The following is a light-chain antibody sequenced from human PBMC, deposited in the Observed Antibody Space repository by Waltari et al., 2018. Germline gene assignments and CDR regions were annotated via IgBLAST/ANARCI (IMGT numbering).Light chain of an antibody. CDR3: SSFTTSSTLVV. J-gene: IGLJ2*01. CDR2: EVR. Sequence: SWYPRSAGRATALILSEVRHRPAGVSGRFSDSKSDITASLTISAIRADDGADYYCSSFTTSSTLVVFGGGTKLTVL. V-gene: IGLV2-14*01.